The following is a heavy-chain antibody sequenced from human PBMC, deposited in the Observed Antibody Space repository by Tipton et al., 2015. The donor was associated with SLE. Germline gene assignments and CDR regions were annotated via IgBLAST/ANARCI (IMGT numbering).Heavy chain of an antibody. Sequence: TLSLTCTVSGGSINSGSYFWTWIRQPPGKGLEWIGYIYYRGSTNYNPSLKSRVTISVDTSKNPFSLKLSSVTAADTAVYYCARDWCSSTSCYGYYYMDVGGKGTTVTVSS. J-gene: IGHJ6*03. CDR3: ARDWCSSTSCYGYYYMDV. CDR2: IYYRGST. D-gene: IGHD2-2*01. V-gene: IGHV4-61*01. CDR1: GGSINSGSYF.